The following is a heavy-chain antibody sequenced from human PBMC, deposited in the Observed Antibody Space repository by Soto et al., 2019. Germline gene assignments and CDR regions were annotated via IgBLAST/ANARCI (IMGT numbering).Heavy chain of an antibody. Sequence: QVQLVQSGAEVKKPGASVKVSCKASGYTFTSYDINWVRQATGQGLEWMGWMNPNSGNTGYAQKFQGRVTMTRNTSISTAYMELSSLRSEETAVYYWARANYDFWSGQKNWFDPLGPGNPGHRLL. CDR1: GYTFTSYD. CDR3: ARANYDFWSGQKNWFDP. V-gene: IGHV1-8*01. J-gene: IGHJ5*02. D-gene: IGHD3-3*01. CDR2: MNPNSGNT.